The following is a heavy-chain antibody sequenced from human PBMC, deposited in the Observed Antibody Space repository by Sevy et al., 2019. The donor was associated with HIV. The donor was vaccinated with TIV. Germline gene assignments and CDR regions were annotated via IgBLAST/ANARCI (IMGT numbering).Heavy chain of an antibody. V-gene: IGHV3-48*01. Sequence: GGSLRLSCAASGFTFSTYSMNWVRQAPGKGLEWVSYITGRSSSIYYADSVRGRFTMSRDNAKNLLFLQMKSLRAEDTAVYYCARERDGYNYGLDYWGQGTLVTVSS. CDR2: ITGRSSSI. CDR3: ARERDGYNYGLDY. J-gene: IGHJ4*02. D-gene: IGHD5-12*01. CDR1: GFTFSTYS.